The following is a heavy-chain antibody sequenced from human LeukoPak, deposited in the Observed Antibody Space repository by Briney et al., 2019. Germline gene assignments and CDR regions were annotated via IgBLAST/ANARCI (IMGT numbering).Heavy chain of an antibody. CDR1: GVSFSDYY. CDR3: ARGHRLRGGWFDP. J-gene: IGHJ5*01. Sequence: SETLSLTCAVYGVSFSDYYCSWIRQTPGKGLEWIGEVIHSGGTNLSPSLKSRVTISIETSKNQCTLKLRSVTAADTSVYFCARGHRLRGGWFDPWGQGTLVTVSS. CDR2: VIHSGGT. V-gene: IGHV4-34*01. D-gene: IGHD3-10*01.